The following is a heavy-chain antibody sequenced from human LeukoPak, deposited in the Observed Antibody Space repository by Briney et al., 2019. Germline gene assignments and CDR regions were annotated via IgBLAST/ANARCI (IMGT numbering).Heavy chain of an antibody. Sequence: ASVKVSCKASGGNFISHAVSWVRQAPGQGLEWMGGIIPMFGTSNYAQKFQGRVTITTDESTTTAYMELSSLSSEDTAVYYCATYTLSQFWSGYYHFDYWGQGTLVSVSS. CDR3: ATYTLSQFWSGYYHFDY. CDR1: GGNFISHA. J-gene: IGHJ4*02. V-gene: IGHV1-69*05. D-gene: IGHD3-3*01. CDR2: IIPMFGTS.